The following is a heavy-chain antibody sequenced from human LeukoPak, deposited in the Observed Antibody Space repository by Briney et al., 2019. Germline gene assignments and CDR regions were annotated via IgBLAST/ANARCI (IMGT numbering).Heavy chain of an antibody. CDR2: ITGSGGST. J-gene: IGHJ4*02. V-gene: IGHV3-23*01. CDR3: AKCSCGSYSDY. D-gene: IGHD2-15*01. CDR1: GIPFSSYA. Sequence: APLRLSCVAPGIPFSSYAMSWVRQAPGKGLEWVSAITGSGGSTYYADSVKGRFTISRDNSKNTLYLQKNSVRAEDTAVDYCAKCSCGSYSDYWGQGTLVTVSS.